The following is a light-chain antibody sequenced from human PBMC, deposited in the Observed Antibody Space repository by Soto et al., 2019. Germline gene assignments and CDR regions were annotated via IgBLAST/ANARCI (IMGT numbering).Light chain of an antibody. CDR2: DAS. V-gene: IGKV3-11*01. J-gene: IGKJ4*01. CDR3: QQRSNWLPLT. Sequence: EIVLTQSPATLSLSPGERATLSCRASQSVSSYLAWYQQKPGQAPRLLIYDASNRATGIPARFSGSGSGTDCNLTISSVEPEDFAVYYCQQRSNWLPLTFGGGTKVEIK. CDR1: QSVSSY.